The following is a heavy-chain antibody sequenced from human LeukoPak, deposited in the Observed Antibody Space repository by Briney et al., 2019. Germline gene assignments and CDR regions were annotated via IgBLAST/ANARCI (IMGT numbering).Heavy chain of an antibody. CDR1: GFTFSSYG. Sequence: GGSLRLSCAASGFTFSSYGMHWVRQAPGKGLEWVANINQGGSDKYYVDSVKGRFTISRDNANNLLYLQMNSLRGEDTAVYYCTRDRSRAEDDWGQGTLVTVSP. D-gene: IGHD1-14*01. J-gene: IGHJ4*02. CDR2: INQGGSDK. V-gene: IGHV3-7*01. CDR3: TRDRSRAEDD.